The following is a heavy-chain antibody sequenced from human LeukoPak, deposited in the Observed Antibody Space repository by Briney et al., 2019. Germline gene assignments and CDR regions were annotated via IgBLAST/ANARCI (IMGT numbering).Heavy chain of an antibody. CDR2: IYSSGST. CDR1: GGSISSGSYY. J-gene: IGHJ4*02. V-gene: IGHV4-61*02. CDR3: ARDQDSSGYVDY. D-gene: IGHD3-22*01. Sequence: SETLSLTCTVSGGSISSGSYYWSWIRQPAGKGLEWIGRIYSSGSTNYNPSLKSRVTISVDTSKNQFSLKLSSVTAADTAVYYCARDQDSSGYVDYWGQGTLVTVSS.